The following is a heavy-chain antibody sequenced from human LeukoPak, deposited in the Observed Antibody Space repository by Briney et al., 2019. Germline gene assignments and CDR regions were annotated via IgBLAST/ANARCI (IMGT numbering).Heavy chain of an antibody. J-gene: IGHJ4*02. D-gene: IGHD3-10*01. V-gene: IGHV1-18*01. CDR1: GYTFTSYG. CDR3: ARLDYGSGSYHFDY. Sequence: GASVKVSCKASGYTFTSYGISWVRQAPGHGLEWMGWISAYNGNTNYAQKLQGRVTMTTDTSTSTAYMELRSLRSDDTAVYYCARLDYGSGSYHFDYWGQGTLVTVST. CDR2: ISAYNGNT.